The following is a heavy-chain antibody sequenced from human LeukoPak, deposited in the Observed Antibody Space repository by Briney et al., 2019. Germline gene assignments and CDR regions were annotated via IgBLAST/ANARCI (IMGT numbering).Heavy chain of an antibody. CDR3: ARVLGIVVVPAADNDAFDI. J-gene: IGHJ3*02. V-gene: IGHV1-69*13. CDR1: GGTFTSYG. Sequence: ASVKVSCKASGGTFTSYGISWVRQAPGQGLEWMGGIIPIFVTANYAQKFHGRVTITADESTSTAYMELSSLRSEDTAVYYCARVLGIVVVPAADNDAFDIWGQGTMVTVSS. CDR2: IIPIFVTA. D-gene: IGHD2-2*01.